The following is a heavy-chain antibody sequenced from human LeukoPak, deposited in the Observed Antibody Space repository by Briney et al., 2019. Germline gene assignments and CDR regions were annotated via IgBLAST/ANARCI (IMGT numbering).Heavy chain of an antibody. Sequence: GGSLRLSCAASGFTFSSYAMSWVRQAPGKGLEWVSAISGSGGSTYYADSVKGRFTISRDNSKNTLYLQMNSLRAEDTAVYYCAKPLRTTVTTLPPPYYFDYWGQGTLVTVSS. CDR2: ISGSGGST. V-gene: IGHV3-23*01. D-gene: IGHD4-17*01. CDR3: AKPLRTTVTTLPPPYYFDY. CDR1: GFTFSSYA. J-gene: IGHJ4*02.